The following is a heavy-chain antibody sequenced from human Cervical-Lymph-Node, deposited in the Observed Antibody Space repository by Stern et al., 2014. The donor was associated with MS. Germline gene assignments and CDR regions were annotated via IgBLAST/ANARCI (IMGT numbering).Heavy chain of an antibody. D-gene: IGHD2-8*01. V-gene: IGHV1-2*02. J-gene: IGHJ4*02. CDR3: ARDYIMVDGFDY. CDR2: INPNSGGT. Sequence: QMQLVQSGAEVKKPGASVKVSCKASGYTFTDYYMHWVRQAPGQGLEWMGWINPNSGGTNSVQKFQGRVTMTRDRSISTAYMELSRLRSDDTAVYYCARDYIMVDGFDYWGQGTLVTVSS. CDR1: GYTFTDYY.